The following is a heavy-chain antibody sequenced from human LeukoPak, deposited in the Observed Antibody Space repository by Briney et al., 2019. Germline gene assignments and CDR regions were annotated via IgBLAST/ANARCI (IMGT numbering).Heavy chain of an antibody. CDR1: GFTFITYT. CDR3: AKVLGSGWSPFDY. Sequence: GGSLRLSCAASGFTFITYTMIWVRQAPGKGLEWVSSISSSSSYIYYADSVKGRFTISRDNSKNTLYLQMNSLRAGDTAIYYCAKVLGSGWSPFDYWGQGTLVTVSS. CDR2: ISSSSSYI. V-gene: IGHV3-21*04. J-gene: IGHJ4*02. D-gene: IGHD6-19*01.